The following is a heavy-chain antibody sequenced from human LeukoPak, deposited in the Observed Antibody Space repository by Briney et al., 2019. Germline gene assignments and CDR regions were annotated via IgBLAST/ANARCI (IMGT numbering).Heavy chain of an antibody. Sequence: GASVKVSCEASGYTFTGYYMHWVRQAPGQGLEWMGWINPNSGGTNYAQKSQGRVTMTRDTSISTAYMEVSSLRSDDTAIYFCAWGYSSGWFDYWGQGTLVTVSS. D-gene: IGHD6-19*01. V-gene: IGHV1-2*02. CDR1: GYTFTGYY. CDR2: INPNSGGT. J-gene: IGHJ5*01. CDR3: AWGYSSGWFDY.